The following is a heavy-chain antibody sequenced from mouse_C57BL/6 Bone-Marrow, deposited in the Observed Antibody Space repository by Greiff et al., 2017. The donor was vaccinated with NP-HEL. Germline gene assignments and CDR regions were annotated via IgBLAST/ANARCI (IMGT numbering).Heavy chain of an antibody. J-gene: IGHJ1*03. CDR1: GYTFTSYW. CDR3: ARWDDDYAPYFDV. V-gene: IGHV1-69*01. Sequence: VQLQQPGAELVMPGASVKLSCKASGYTFTSYWMHWVKQRPGQGLEWIGEIDPSDSYTKYNQKFKGKATLTVDKSSSTAYMQLSSLTSEDSAVYYGARWDDDYAPYFDVAGTGTAVLVSA. D-gene: IGHD2-4*01. CDR2: IDPSDSYT.